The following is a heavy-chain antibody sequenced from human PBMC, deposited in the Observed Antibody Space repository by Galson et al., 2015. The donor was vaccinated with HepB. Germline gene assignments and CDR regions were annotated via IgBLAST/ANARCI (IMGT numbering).Heavy chain of an antibody. V-gene: IGHV3-11*06. D-gene: IGHD3-3*01. CDR1: GFTFSDYY. Sequence: SLRLSCAASGFTFSDYYMSWIRQAPGKGLEWVSYISSSSSYTNYADSVKGRFTISRDNAKNSLYLQMNSLRAEDTAVYYCARTSKPYYDFWSGYIDYWGQGTLVTVSS. CDR2: ISSSSSYT. CDR3: ARTSKPYYDFWSGYIDY. J-gene: IGHJ4*02.